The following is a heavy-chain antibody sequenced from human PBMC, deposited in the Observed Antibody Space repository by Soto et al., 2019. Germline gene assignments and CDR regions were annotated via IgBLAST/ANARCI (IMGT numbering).Heavy chain of an antibody. V-gene: IGHV3-23*01. Sequence: GGSLRLSCAASVFTFSSYAMSWVRQARGKGLEWVSAISGSGGSTYYADSVKGRFTISRDNSKNTLYLQMNSLRAEDTAVYYCAKRLSGYSSSWYGAFDIWGQGTMVTVSS. CDR1: VFTFSSYA. CDR2: ISGSGGST. D-gene: IGHD6-13*01. CDR3: AKRLSGYSSSWYGAFDI. J-gene: IGHJ3*02.